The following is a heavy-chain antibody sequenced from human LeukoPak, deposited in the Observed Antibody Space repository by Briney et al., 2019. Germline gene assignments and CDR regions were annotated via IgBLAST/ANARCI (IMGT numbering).Heavy chain of an antibody. CDR3: ARDRYYYDSRPSYYFDY. Sequence: ASVKVSCKASGYTFTNFGVSWVRQAPGQGLEWMGWISAYNGNTNYAQNLQGRVTMTTDTSTSTAYMELRSLRSDDTAVYYCARDRYYYDSRPSYYFDYWGQGTLVTVSS. CDR1: GYTFTNFG. J-gene: IGHJ4*02. V-gene: IGHV1-18*01. CDR2: ISAYNGNT. D-gene: IGHD3-22*01.